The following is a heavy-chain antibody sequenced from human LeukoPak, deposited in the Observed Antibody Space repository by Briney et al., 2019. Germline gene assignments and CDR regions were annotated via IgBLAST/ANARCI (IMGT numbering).Heavy chain of an antibody. CDR1: GFTFSSYA. J-gene: IGHJ4*02. V-gene: IGHV3-23*01. Sequence: GGSLRLSCAASGFTFSSYAMSWVRQAPGKGLEWVSAISGSGDNTYYADSVRGRFTISRDNSKNTLYLQMNSLRAEDTAVYYCAKDSAYCGGDCYSIEYYFDYWGQGTLVTVSS. D-gene: IGHD2-21*02. CDR3: AKDSAYCGGDCYSIEYYFDY. CDR2: ISGSGDNT.